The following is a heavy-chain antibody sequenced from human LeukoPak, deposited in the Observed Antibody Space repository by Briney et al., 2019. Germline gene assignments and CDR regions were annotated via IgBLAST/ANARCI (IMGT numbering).Heavy chain of an antibody. Sequence: PGGSLRLSCSASGFTFSNYAMHWVRQAPGKGLEYVSVISCTGGSTYYADSVKGSFTVSRDNSKNTLYLQLSGLRAEDTAVYYCVKECLAIINYYFDYWGQGTLVTVSS. CDR1: GFTFSNYA. CDR2: ISCTGGST. CDR3: VKECLAIINYYFDY. J-gene: IGHJ4*02. V-gene: IGHV3-64D*06. D-gene: IGHD3-10*01.